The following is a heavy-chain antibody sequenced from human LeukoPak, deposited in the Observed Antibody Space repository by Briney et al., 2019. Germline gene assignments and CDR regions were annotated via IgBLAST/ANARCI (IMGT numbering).Heavy chain of an antibody. CDR1: GGSMRSSNDY. D-gene: IGHD4-23*01. V-gene: IGHV4-39*01. Sequence: SETLSLTCTVSGGSMRSSNDYWGWIRQPPGKGLEWIGSIYDSESTYYNPSLKSRVTISVDTSKRQFSLKLSSVTATDTAVYYCARHSCMTTVVFDYWGQGTLVTVSS. CDR3: ARHSCMTTVVFDY. J-gene: IGHJ4*02. CDR2: IYDSEST.